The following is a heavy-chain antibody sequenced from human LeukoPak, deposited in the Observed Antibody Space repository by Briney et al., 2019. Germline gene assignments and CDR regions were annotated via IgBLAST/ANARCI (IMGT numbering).Heavy chain of an antibody. CDR3: ARGARYFDWLLYNAFDI. CDR1: GESFSGYY. CDR2: INHSGST. D-gene: IGHD3-9*01. V-gene: IGHV4-34*01. Sequence: PSETLSLTCAVYGESFSGYYWSWIRQPPGKGREWIGEINHSGSTNYNPSLKSRVTISVDTSKNQFSLKLSSVTAADTAVYYCARGARYFDWLLYNAFDIWGQGTMVTVSS. J-gene: IGHJ3*02.